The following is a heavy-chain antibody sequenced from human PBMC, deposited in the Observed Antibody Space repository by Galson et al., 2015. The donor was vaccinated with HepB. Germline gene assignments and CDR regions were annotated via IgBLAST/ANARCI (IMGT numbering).Heavy chain of an antibody. CDR1: GGSISSSNW. J-gene: IGHJ4*02. V-gene: IGHV4-4*02. CDR3: ARRGTYYDTFATPAVTDY. D-gene: IGHD3-22*01. CDR2: IYHSGST. Sequence: SETLSLTCAVSGGSISSSNWWSWVRQPPGKGLEWIGEIYHSGSTNYNPSLKSRVTISVDTSKNQFSLKLSSVTAADTAVYYCARRGTYYDTFATPAVTDYWGQGTLVTVSS.